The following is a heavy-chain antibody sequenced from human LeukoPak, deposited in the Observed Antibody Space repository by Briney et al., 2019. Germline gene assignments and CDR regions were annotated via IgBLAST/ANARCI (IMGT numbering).Heavy chain of an antibody. J-gene: IGHJ4*02. Sequence: HPGVSLRLSCAASGFIFTYHCMSWLRQARGKGLEWVANIKEDESTKFYADSVRGRFTITRDNAKSSVYLQMNNLRVEDTALYYCARAVDVSDYWGRGTLVTVSS. CDR1: GFIFTYHC. CDR2: IKEDESTK. CDR3: ARAVDVSDY. V-gene: IGHV3-7*01.